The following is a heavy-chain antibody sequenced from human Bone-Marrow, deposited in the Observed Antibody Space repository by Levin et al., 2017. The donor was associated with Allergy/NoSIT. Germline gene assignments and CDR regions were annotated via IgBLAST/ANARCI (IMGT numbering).Heavy chain of an antibody. Sequence: PGGSLRLSCAASGFIFSKYSLHWVRQSPGKGLEWVSSISSASSYISYADSVKGRFTISRDNAKNSLSLQMNSLRAEATAVYYCVRSESITGTEDLKVMDVWGQGTTVTVSS. CDR3: VRSESITGTEDLKVMDV. CDR2: ISSASSYI. CDR1: GFIFSKYS. V-gene: IGHV3-21*01. J-gene: IGHJ6*02. D-gene: IGHD1/OR15-1a*01.